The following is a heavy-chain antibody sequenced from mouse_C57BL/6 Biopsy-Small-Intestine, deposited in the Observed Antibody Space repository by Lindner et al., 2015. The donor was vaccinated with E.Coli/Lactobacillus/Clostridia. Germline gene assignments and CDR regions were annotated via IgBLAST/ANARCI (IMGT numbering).Heavy chain of an antibody. CDR3: ATDKTGFGVVIRTGYFEV. CDR1: GGTFSTST. V-gene: IGHV1S126*01. J-gene: IGHJ1*01. D-gene: IGHD3-2*01. CDR2: IVPMFGSA. Sequence: SVKVSCKASGGTFSTSTVNWVRQAPGQGPEWMGMIVPMFGSAHYAQKFNDRLTITADESTTTVYMELNSLRSEDTAVYYCATDKTGFGVVIRTGYFEVWG.